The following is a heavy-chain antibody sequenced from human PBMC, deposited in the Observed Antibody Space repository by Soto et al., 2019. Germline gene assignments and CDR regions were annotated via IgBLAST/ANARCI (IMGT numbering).Heavy chain of an antibody. J-gene: IGHJ6*01. CDR3: ARAPADSSGWYTDYGMDV. Sequence: PSQTLSLTCAISGDSVSSNSAAWNWIRQSPSRGLEWLGRTYYRSKWYNDYAVSVKSRITINPDTSKNQFSLQLNSVTPEDTAVYYCARAPADSSGWYTDYGMDVWGQGTTVTVSS. CDR1: GDSVSSNSAA. D-gene: IGHD6-19*01. CDR2: TYYRSKWYN. V-gene: IGHV6-1*01.